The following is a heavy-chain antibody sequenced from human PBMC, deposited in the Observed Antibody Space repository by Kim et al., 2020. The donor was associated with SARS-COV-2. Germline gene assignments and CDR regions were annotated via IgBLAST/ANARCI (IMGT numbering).Heavy chain of an antibody. J-gene: IGHJ6*02. CDR3: ARGGIGATIGIYYYGMDV. Sequence: QGRVTITADESTSTAYMELSSLRSEDTAVYYCARGGIGATIGIYYYGMDVWGQGTTVTVSS. V-gene: IGHV1-69*01. D-gene: IGHD5-12*01.